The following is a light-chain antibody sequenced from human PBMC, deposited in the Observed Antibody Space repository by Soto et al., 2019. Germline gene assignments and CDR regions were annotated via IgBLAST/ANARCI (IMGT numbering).Light chain of an antibody. J-gene: IGKJ4*01. CDR2: AAS. CDR1: QSISTY. Sequence: DIQMTQSPSSLSASVGDRVTITCRASQSISTYLHWYQQKPGKAPNLLIYAASTLQSGVPSRFSGSVSGTDFTLTISSLQPEDFATYFCQHGYSTPLTFGGGTKVDIK. V-gene: IGKV1-39*01. CDR3: QHGYSTPLT.